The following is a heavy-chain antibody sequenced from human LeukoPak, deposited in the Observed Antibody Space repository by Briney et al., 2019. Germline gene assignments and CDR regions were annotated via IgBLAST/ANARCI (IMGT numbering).Heavy chain of an antibody. J-gene: IGHJ4*02. CDR3: TTDDYRMNSGYSGY. CDR1: GFTFSDAW. D-gene: IGHD3-22*01. CDR2: IRSKTEGGTT. Sequence: GGSLRLSCAAPGFTFSDAWMSWVRQAPGMGLEWVGRIRSKTEGGTTDYAAPVKGRFTISRDDSKNTLFLQMNSLKTEDTAVYYCTTDDYRMNSGYSGYWGPGTLVTVSS. V-gene: IGHV3-15*01.